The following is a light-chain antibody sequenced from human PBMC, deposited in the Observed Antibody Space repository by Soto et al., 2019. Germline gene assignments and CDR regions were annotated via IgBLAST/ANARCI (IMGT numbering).Light chain of an antibody. J-gene: IGKJ4*01. CDR1: QDINNW. V-gene: IGKV1-12*01. CDR3: QLTRVFPRT. Sequence: DIQMTQSPSFVSASIGDRVTITCRASQDINNWLVWYQQKPGEAPKLLIYAASILQTGVPSRFTGSGSGTDFSLTISSLQPEDFAIYHCQLTRVFPRTFGGGTKVELK. CDR2: AAS.